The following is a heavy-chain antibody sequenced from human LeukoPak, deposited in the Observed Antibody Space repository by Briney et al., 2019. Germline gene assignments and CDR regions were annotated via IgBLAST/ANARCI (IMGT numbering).Heavy chain of an antibody. CDR2: ISAYNGNT. V-gene: IGHV1-18*01. Sequence: ASVKVSCKASGYTFTSYGISWVRQAPGQGLEWMGWISAYNGNTNYAQKLQGRVTMTTDTSTSTAYMELRSLRSDDTAVYYCAKDLYSSSWPTYNWFDPWGQGTLVTVSS. J-gene: IGHJ5*02. D-gene: IGHD6-13*01. CDR3: AKDLYSSSWPTYNWFDP. CDR1: GYTFTSYG.